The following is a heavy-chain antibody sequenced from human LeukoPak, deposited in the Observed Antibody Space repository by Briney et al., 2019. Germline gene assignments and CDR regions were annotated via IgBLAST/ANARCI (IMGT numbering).Heavy chain of an antibody. V-gene: IGHV3-21*01. CDR2: ISSSSSYI. J-gene: IGHJ4*02. CDR3: ARDAGWYYPDY. CDR1: GFTFSSYS. Sequence: GGSLRLSCAGSGFTFSSYSMNWVRQAPGKGLEWVSSISSSSSYIYYADSVKGRFTISRDNAKNSLYLQMNSLRAEDTAVYYCARDAGWYYPDYWGQGTLVTVSS. D-gene: IGHD6-19*01.